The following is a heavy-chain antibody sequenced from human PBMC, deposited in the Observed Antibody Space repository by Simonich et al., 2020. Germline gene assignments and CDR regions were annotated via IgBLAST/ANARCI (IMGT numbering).Heavy chain of an antibody. CDR2: SSSRSNYI. CDR3: ARANERDY. V-gene: IGHV3-21*01. CDR1: GFTFSSYS. J-gene: IGHJ4*02. Sequence: EVQLVESGGGLVKPGGSLRLSCAASGFTFSSYSMNWVRQAPGKGLEWVTFSSSRSNYIYYADSVKGRFTISRDNAKNSLYLQMNSLRAEDTAVYYCARANERDYWGQGTLVTVSS. D-gene: IGHD1-1*01.